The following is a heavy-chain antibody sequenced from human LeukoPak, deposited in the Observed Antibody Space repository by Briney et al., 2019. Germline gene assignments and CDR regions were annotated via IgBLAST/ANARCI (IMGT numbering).Heavy chain of an antibody. V-gene: IGHV3-7*01. Sequence: GGSLRLSCAASGFTFSQGWMSWVRQAPGKGLEWVANIKQDGSEKYYVDSVKGRFTISRDNAKNSLYLQMNSLRAEDTAVYYCAREDSYGLFDYWGQGTLVTVSS. CDR2: IKQDGSEK. CDR3: AREDSYGLFDY. J-gene: IGHJ4*02. CDR1: GFTFSQGW. D-gene: IGHD5-18*01.